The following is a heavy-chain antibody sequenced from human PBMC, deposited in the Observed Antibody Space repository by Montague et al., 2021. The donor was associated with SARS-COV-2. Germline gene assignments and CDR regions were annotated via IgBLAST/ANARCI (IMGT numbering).Heavy chain of an antibody. Sequence: ETLSLTCTVSGGSVSSGSYYWSWIRQPPGKGLQSIGYIYYTGSTNYNPSLQSRVTISVDSSKNQFSVRLSSVTAADTAVYYCARISGITSWYYGYWGQGTLVTVSS. CDR2: IYYTGST. J-gene: IGHJ4*02. CDR1: GGSVSSGSYY. D-gene: IGHD1-14*01. V-gene: IGHV4-61*01. CDR3: ARISGITSWYYGY.